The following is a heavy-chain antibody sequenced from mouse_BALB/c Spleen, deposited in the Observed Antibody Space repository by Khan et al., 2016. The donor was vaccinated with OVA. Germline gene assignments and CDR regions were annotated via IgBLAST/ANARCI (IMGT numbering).Heavy chain of an antibody. CDR1: GFTFNSNW. Sequence: QVQLQQPGAELVKAGASVKRSCKASGFTFNSNWMHGVKQRRGQGREWVAETNPTNSRTDYNEKFKSKATLTVDKSSSTAYMILSSPTLADTAVCDCAMIKQIVATYCDDWGKGTTVTVAA. V-gene: IGHV1S81*02. CDR2: TNPTNSRT. D-gene: IGHD2-4*01. J-gene: IGHJ2*01. CDR3: AMIKQIVATYCDD.